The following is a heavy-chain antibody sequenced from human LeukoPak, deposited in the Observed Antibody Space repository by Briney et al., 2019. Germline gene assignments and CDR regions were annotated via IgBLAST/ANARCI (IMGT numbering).Heavy chain of an antibody. V-gene: IGHV4-61*02. Sequence: SETLSLTCTVSGNSISSGDNYWSWIRQPAGKGLEWIGRIYSSGTTNSNPSLKSRATLSVDTSKNQSSLKLSSVTAADTAVYYCARGFDGGSATKLARYYFDYWGQGTLVTVSS. J-gene: IGHJ4*02. CDR3: ARGFDGGSATKLARYYFDY. CDR2: IYSSGTT. D-gene: IGHD2-15*01. CDR1: GNSISSGDNY.